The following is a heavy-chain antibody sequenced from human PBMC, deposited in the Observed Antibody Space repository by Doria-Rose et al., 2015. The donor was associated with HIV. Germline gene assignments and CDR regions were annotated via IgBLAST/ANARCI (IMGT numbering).Heavy chain of an antibody. CDR3: ARIKSSRWYHKYYFDF. Sequence: QVTLKESDPVLVKPTETLTLTCTVSGVSLSSPGMGVSWIRQPPGKALEWLANMFSDDERSYKTSLKSILTISRVTSKSQVVLTMTDMDPVDTATYYCARIKSSRWYHKYYFDFWGQGTLVIVSA. V-gene: IGHV2-26*01. D-gene: IGHD6-13*01. CDR2: MFSDDER. J-gene: IGHJ4*02. CDR1: GVSLSSPGMG.